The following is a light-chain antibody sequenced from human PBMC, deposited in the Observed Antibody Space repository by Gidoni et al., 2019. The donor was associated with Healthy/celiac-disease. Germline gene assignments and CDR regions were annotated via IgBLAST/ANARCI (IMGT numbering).Light chain of an antibody. CDR1: QSISSY. CDR2: AAS. CDR3: QQSYSTPRT. V-gene: IGKV1-39*01. J-gene: IGKJ1*01. Sequence: DIQMTQSPASLSASVGDRVTITFRASQSISSYLNWYQQKPGKAPKLLIYAASSLQSGVPSRFSGSGSGTDFTLTISSLQPVDFATYYCQQSYSTPRTFGQGTKVEIK.